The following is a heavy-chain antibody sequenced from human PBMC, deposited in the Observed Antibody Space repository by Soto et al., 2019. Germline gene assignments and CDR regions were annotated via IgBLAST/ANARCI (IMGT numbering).Heavy chain of an antibody. J-gene: IGHJ4*02. CDR2: ISSSSSYI. CDR3: ARLDMTTVTNFDY. V-gene: IGHV3-21*01. D-gene: IGHD4-17*01. Sequence: EVQLVESGGGLVKPGGSLRLSCAASGFTFSSYSMNWVRQAPGKGLEWVSSISSSSSYIYYADSVKGRFTISRDNAKNSLYLQMNSLRAEDTAVYYCARLDMTTVTNFDYWGQGTLVTVSS. CDR1: GFTFSSYS.